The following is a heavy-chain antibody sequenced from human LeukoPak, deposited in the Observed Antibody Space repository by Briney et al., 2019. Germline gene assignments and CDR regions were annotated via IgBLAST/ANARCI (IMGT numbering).Heavy chain of an antibody. Sequence: PGGSLRLSCGASGITFSNYWMNWVRQAPGKGLEWVSSISSSSSYIYYADSVKGRFTISRDNAKNSLYLQMNSLRAEDTAVYYCARRYSGSYGAFDIWGQGTMVTVPS. CDR1: GITFSNYW. CDR2: ISSSSSYI. D-gene: IGHD1-26*01. V-gene: IGHV3-21*01. J-gene: IGHJ3*02. CDR3: ARRYSGSYGAFDI.